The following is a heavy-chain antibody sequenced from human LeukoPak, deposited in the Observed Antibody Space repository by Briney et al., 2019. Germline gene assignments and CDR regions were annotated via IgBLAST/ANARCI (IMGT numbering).Heavy chain of an antibody. CDR2: ISSSCSTI. CDR3: AELGITMIGCV. D-gene: IGHD3-10*02. CDR1: GFTFSRYS. Sequence: GVSLRLSCAASGFTFSRYSMIWVRQAPGKGLEGVSYISSSCSTIYYADSVKGRFNISRDNAKNSLYLQMNSLRAEDTAVYYCAELGITMIGCVWGKGPTVTISS. V-gene: IGHV3-48*04. J-gene: IGHJ6*04.